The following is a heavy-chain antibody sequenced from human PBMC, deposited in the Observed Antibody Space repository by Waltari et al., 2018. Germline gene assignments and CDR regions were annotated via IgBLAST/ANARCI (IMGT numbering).Heavy chain of an antibody. CDR1: GYSFTSYW. Sequence: EVQLVQSGAEVKKPGESLKRACKGSGYSFTSYWIGWVRQMPGKGLEWMGIIYPGDSDTRYSPSFQGQVTISADKSISTAYLQWSSLKASDTAMYYCAGRRRWGSYDYYYMDVWGKGTTVTVSS. CDR3: AGRRRWGSYDYYYMDV. V-gene: IGHV5-51*03. D-gene: IGHD3-16*01. CDR2: IYPGDSDT. J-gene: IGHJ6*03.